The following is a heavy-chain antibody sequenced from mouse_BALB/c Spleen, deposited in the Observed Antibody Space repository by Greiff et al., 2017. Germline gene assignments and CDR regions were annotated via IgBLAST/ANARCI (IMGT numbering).Heavy chain of an antibody. CDR1: GFTFSSYT. Sequence: EVQRVESGGGLVQPGGSLKLSCAASGFTFSSYTMSWVRQTPEKRLEWVAYISNGGGSTYYPDTVKGRFTISRDNAKNTLYLQMSSLKSEDTAMYYCARHEDWFAYWGQGTLVTVSA. V-gene: IGHV5-12-2*01. CDR3: ARHEDWFAY. J-gene: IGHJ3*01. CDR2: ISNGGGST.